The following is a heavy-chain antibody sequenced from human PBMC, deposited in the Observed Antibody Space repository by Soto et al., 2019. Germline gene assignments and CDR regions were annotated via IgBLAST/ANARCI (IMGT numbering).Heavy chain of an antibody. V-gene: IGHV3-30*18. J-gene: IGHJ4*02. CDR1: GFTFSSYG. CDR2: ISYDGSNK. CDR3: AKDDYYDSSGYQDY. Sequence: QVQLVESGGGVVQPGRSLRLSCAASGFTFSSYGMHWVRQAPGKGLEWVAGISYDGSNKYYADSVKGRFTISRDNSKNPLYLQMNSLRAEDTAVYYCAKDDYYDSSGYQDYWGQGTLVTVSS. D-gene: IGHD3-22*01.